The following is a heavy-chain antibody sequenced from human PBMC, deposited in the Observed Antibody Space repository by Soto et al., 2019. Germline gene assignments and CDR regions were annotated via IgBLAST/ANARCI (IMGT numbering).Heavy chain of an antibody. J-gene: IGHJ5*02. V-gene: IGHV4-59*01. D-gene: IGHD6-13*01. CDR2: ISHSGRT. CDR3: ARGGTYSRLIIGDWFDP. CDR1: GGSISNNS. Sequence: QVQLQESGPGLVKPSETLSLTCGVSGGSISNNSWSWIRQPPGKGLEWIGYISHSGRTNYNPSRKSRVTISVDASKEQFSLKLNSVTAADTAGYYCARGGTYSRLIIGDWFDPWGQGTLVTVAS.